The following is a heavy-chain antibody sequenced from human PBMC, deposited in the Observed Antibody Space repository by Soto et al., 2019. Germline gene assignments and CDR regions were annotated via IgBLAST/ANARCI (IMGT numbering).Heavy chain of an antibody. D-gene: IGHD3-10*01. J-gene: IGHJ4*02. Sequence: GASVKVSCKASGYTFTSYAMHWVRQAPGQRLEWMGWINAGNGNTKYSQKFQGRVTITRDTSASTAYMELRSLRSEDTAVYYCALGVQGHHFGTVYRGQGTLVTVSS. CDR1: GYTFTSYA. CDR2: INAGNGNT. CDR3: ALGVQGHHFGTVY. V-gene: IGHV1-3*01.